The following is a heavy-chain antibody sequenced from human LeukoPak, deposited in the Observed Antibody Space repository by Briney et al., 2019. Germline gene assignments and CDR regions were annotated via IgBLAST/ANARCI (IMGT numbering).Heavy chain of an antibody. CDR2: ISSSGSSGSTI. Sequence: PGGSLRLSCAASGFTFSNYEMNWVRQAPGKGLEWVSYISSSGSSGSTIYYADSVKGRFTISRDNAKNSLYLQMSSLRAEDTAVYYCAREDYAADYWGQGTLVTVSS. CDR3: AREDYAADY. CDR1: GFTFSNYE. J-gene: IGHJ4*02. V-gene: IGHV3-48*03. D-gene: IGHD4-17*01.